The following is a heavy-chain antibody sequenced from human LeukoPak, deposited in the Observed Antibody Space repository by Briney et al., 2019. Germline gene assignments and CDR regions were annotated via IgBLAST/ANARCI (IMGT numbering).Heavy chain of an antibody. J-gene: IGHJ4*02. Sequence: GGSLRLSCVVSGFTFNRCWMNWVRQAPGKGLEWVGRIKSKTDGGTTDYAAPVKGRFTISRDDSKNTLYLQMNSLKTEDTAVYYCTTDVDSSSPNDYWGQGTLVTVSS. V-gene: IGHV3-15*07. CDR3: TTDVDSSSPNDY. CDR1: GFTFNRCW. CDR2: IKSKTDGGTT. D-gene: IGHD6-6*01.